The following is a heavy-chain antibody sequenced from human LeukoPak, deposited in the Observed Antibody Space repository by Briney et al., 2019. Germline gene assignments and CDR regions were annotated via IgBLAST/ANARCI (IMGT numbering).Heavy chain of an antibody. CDR2: ISSSSSTI. J-gene: IGHJ4*02. CDR3: ARDPYHYDYYFDY. Sequence: PGGSLRLSCAASGFTFSSYAMNWVRQAPGKGLEWVSYISSSSSTIYYADSVKGRFTISRDNAKNSLYLQMNSLRAEDTAVYYCARDPYHYDYYFDYWGQGTLVTVSS. D-gene: IGHD3-22*01. V-gene: IGHV3-48*01. CDR1: GFTFSSYA.